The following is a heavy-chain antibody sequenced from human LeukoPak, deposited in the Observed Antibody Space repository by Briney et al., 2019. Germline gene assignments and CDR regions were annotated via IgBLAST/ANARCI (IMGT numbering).Heavy chain of an antibody. J-gene: IGHJ4*02. CDR3: ARGSGDGYNFVY. D-gene: IGHD5-24*01. CDR2: IYYTGST. V-gene: IGHV4-59*01. CDR1: GGSISTYY. Sequence: SETLSLTCTLSGGSISTYYWSWVRQPPGKGLEWIGYIYYTGSTDYNPSLKSRVTMSVDTSKNQFSLKLSSVTAADTAVYYCARGSGDGYNFVYWGQGTLVTVSS.